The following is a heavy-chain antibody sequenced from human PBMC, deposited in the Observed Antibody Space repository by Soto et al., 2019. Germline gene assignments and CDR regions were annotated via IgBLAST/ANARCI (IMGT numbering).Heavy chain of an antibody. J-gene: IGHJ4*02. CDR2: ISYDGSNK. D-gene: IGHD3-16*02. CDR3: AKVTLDPNDY. Sequence: GGSLRLSCAASGFTFSSYAMHWVRQAPGKGLEWVAVISYDGSNKYYADSVKGRFTISRDNSKNTLYLQMNSLRAEDTAVYYCAKVTLDPNDYWGQGTLVTVSS. CDR1: GFTFSSYA. V-gene: IGHV3-30-3*01.